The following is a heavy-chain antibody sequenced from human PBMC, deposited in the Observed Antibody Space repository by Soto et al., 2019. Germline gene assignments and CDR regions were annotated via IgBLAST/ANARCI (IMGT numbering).Heavy chain of an antibody. CDR3: ARVKGVYGSGRLTYYYGMDV. V-gene: IGHV4-61*01. J-gene: IGHJ6*02. CDR2: IYYSGST. Sequence: SETLSLTCTVSGGSVSSGSYYWSWIRQPPGKGLEWIGYIYYSGSTNYNPSLKSRVTISVDTSKNQFSLKLSSVTAADTAVYYCARVKGVYGSGRLTYYYGMDVWGQGTTVTVSS. CDR1: GGSVSSGSYY. D-gene: IGHD3-10*01.